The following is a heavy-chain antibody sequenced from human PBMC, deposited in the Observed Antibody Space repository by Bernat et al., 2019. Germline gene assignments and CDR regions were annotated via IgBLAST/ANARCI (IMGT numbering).Heavy chain of an antibody. CDR3: AKDSGDSSSWYLFDY. D-gene: IGHD6-13*01. CDR2: ISGSGGST. CDR1: GFTFSSYA. Sequence: EVQLLESGGGLVQPGGSLRLSCAAAGFTFSSYAMSWVRQAPGKGLEWVSAISGSGGSTYYADSVKGRFTISRDNSKNTLYLQMNSLRAEDTAVYYCAKDSGDSSSWYLFDYWGQGTLVTVSS. J-gene: IGHJ4*02. V-gene: IGHV3-23*01.